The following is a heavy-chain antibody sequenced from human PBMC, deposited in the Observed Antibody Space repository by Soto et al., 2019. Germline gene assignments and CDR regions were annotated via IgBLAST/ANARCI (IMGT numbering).Heavy chain of an antibody. D-gene: IGHD2-2*01. J-gene: IGHJ4*02. Sequence: EVQLVESGGGLVQPGGSLRLSCSASGFTFSNFAMHWVRQAPGKGLEYVSGITSNGDNTYHADSVKGRFTISRDNSKNTLYLQMSSLRVEDTAVYYCVKGNQLRRYYFDYWGRGALVTVSS. V-gene: IGHV3-64D*06. CDR2: ITSNGDNT. CDR1: GFTFSNFA. CDR3: VKGNQLRRYYFDY.